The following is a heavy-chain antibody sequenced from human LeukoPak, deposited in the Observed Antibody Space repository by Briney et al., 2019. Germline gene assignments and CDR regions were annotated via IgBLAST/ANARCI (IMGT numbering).Heavy chain of an antibody. D-gene: IGHD2/OR15-2a*01. Sequence: PSETLSLTCTVSDGSIRNSDYYWDWIRQPPGKGLEWIASVYYSGPAYYNPSLKSRVTISMDTSKNQFSLKLRSVTAADTAVYFCARASYHFDTWFDPWGQGTLVTVSS. CDR3: ARASYHFDTWFDP. V-gene: IGHV4-39*02. CDR2: VYYSGPA. J-gene: IGHJ5*02. CDR1: DGSIRNSDYY.